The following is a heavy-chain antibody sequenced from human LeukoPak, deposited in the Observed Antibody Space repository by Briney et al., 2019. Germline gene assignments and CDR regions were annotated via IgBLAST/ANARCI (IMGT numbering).Heavy chain of an antibody. CDR1: GGSFSGYY. V-gene: IGHV4-34*01. CDR2: INHSGST. CDR3: ARHGTSGTNLNWFDP. J-gene: IGHJ5*02. Sequence: SETLSLTCAVYGGSFSGYYWSWIRQPPGKGLEWIGEINHSGSTNYNPSLKSRVTISVDTSKNQFSLKLSSVTAAGTAVYYCARHGTSGTNLNWFDPWGQGTLVTVSS. D-gene: IGHD1-1*01.